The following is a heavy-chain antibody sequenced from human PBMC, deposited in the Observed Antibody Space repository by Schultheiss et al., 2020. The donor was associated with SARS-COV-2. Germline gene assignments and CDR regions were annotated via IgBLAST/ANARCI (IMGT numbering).Heavy chain of an antibody. CDR2: IYSGGST. V-gene: IGHV3-66*01. Sequence: GGSLRLSCAASGFTVSSNYMSWVRQAPGKGLEWVSVIYSGGSTYYADSVKGRFTISRDNAKNSLYLQMNSLRAEDTAVYYCARDVPGKGWFDPWGQGTLVTVSS. J-gene: IGHJ5*02. CDR3: ARDVPGKGWFDP. D-gene: IGHD3-10*01. CDR1: GFTVSSNY.